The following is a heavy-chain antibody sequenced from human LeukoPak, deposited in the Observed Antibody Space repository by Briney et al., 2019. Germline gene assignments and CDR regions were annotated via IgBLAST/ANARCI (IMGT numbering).Heavy chain of an antibody. D-gene: IGHD3-22*01. CDR2: INPDSGGT. CDR1: GYTFTGYY. J-gene: IGHJ4*02. Sequence: ASVKVSCKASGYTFTGYYMHWVRQAPGQGLEWVGWINPDSGGTNYARKFQGRVTMTRDTSIRAAYMELRRLRSDDTAVYYCARVDDRGHYYYSSGPRKLFDYWGQGTLVTVSS. CDR3: ARVDDRGHYYYSSGPRKLFDY. V-gene: IGHV1-2*02.